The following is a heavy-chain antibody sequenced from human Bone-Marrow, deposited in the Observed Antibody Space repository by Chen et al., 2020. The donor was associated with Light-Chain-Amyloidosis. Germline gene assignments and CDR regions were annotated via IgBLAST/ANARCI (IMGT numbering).Heavy chain of an antibody. V-gene: IGHV4-39*01. CDR2: FLHSGRT. CDR3: ARQSGGLTDI. D-gene: IGHD3-9*01. CDR1: GGSISSSSYY. Sequence: QVQLQESGPGLVKPWETLFLSCTISGGSISSSSYYWGWVRQPPGEGLEWIGSFLHSGRTYYTPSLKSRVTISVDTSKSQVSLRLSSVTAADTAVYYCARQSGGLTDIWGQGTLVTVSS. J-gene: IGHJ4*02.